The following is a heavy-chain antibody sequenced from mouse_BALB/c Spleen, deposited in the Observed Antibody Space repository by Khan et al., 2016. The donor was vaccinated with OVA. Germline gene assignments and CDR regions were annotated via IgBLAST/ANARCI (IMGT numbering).Heavy chain of an antibody. J-gene: IGHJ4*01. V-gene: IGHV14-3*02. CDR3: ARYYRYRYAMDY. CDR1: GFNIKDTY. CDR2: IDPANGYT. D-gene: IGHD2-14*01. Sequence: EVQLQESGAELVKPGASVKLSCTASGFNIKDTYMHWVKQRPEQGLEWIGRIDPANGYTKYDPKFQGKATITADISSNTAYLQLSSLTSEDTAVYYCARYYRYRYAMDYWGKGTSVTVSS.